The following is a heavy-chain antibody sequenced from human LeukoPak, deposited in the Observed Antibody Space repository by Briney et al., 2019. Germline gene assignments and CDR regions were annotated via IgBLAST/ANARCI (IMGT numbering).Heavy chain of an antibody. D-gene: IGHD6-13*01. J-gene: IGHJ6*03. V-gene: IGHV4-38-2*01. Sequence: PSETLSLTCAVSGYSISRGYYWGWFRQPPGKGLEWIGCILHSGNAYYNPSLNSRVSISVDTSKNHFSLKLTSVTAAASAVHYCARQGGSSRPYYYYHMDVWGKGATVTVSS. CDR1: GYSISRGYY. CDR2: ILHSGNA. CDR3: ARQGGSSRPYYYYHMDV.